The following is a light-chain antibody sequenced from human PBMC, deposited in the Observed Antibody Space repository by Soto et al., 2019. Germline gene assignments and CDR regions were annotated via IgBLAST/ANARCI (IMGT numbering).Light chain of an antibody. CDR3: QQYGSSPPIT. Sequence: EIVLTQSPGTLYLSPGERATLSCRASQSVSSSYLAWYQQKPGQAPRLLIYGASSRATGIPDRFSGSGSGTDFTLTISRLEPEDCAVYYCQQYGSSPPITFGQWTRLEIK. J-gene: IGKJ5*01. V-gene: IGKV3-20*01. CDR2: GAS. CDR1: QSVSSSY.